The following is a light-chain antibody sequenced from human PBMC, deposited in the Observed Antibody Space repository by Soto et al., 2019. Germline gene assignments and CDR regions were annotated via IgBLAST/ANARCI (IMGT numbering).Light chain of an antibody. CDR3: SSYAGSSNYV. V-gene: IGLV2-8*01. CDR2: DVG. CDR1: SSNIGAYDY. Sequence: QSALTQPPSASGSPGQSVTISCTGTSSNIGAYDYVSWYQHHPGKAPKLMIFDVGKRPSGVPDRFSGSKSGNTASLTVSGLQTEDEADYYCSSYAGSSNYVFGTGTKVTVL. J-gene: IGLJ1*01.